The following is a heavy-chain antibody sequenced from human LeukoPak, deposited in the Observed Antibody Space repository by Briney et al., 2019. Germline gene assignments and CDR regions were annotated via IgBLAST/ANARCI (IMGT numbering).Heavy chain of an antibody. CDR2: IYYSGST. Sequence: PSETLSLTCTVSGGSISSSSYYWGWIRQPPGKGLEWIGSIYYSGSTYYNPSLKSRVTISVDTSKNQFSLKLSSVTAADTAVYYCASLYCSGGSCYSGLGYWGQGTLVTVSS. J-gene: IGHJ4*02. V-gene: IGHV4-39*07. CDR3: ASLYCSGGSCYSGLGY. D-gene: IGHD2-15*01. CDR1: GGSISSSSYY.